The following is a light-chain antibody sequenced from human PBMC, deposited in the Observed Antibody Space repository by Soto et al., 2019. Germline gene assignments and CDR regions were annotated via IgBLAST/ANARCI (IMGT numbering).Light chain of an antibody. CDR3: ATWDDGLNWV. CDR2: TTS. J-gene: IGLJ3*02. V-gene: IGLV1-47*01. CDR1: NSNIGRNH. Sequence: QSVLTQPPSASGTPGQRVIVSCSGSNSNIGRNHVYWYQQLPGTAPKLLIHTTSARPSGVPDRFSGSKSGTSASLTISGXXXXXEADYYCATWDDGLNWVFGGGTKLTVL.